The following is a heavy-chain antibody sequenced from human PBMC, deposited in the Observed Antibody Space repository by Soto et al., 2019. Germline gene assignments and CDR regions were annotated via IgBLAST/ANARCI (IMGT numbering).Heavy chain of an antibody. V-gene: IGHV1-2*02. J-gene: IGHJ4*02. Sequence: ASVKVSCKASGYTFTGYYVHWVRQAPGQGLEWMGWINPNSGGTNYAQKFQGRVTMTRDTSISTAYMELSRLRSDDTAVYYCASLSESSGWHTNFDYWGQGTLVTVSS. CDR2: INPNSGGT. CDR1: GYTFTGYY. D-gene: IGHD6-19*01. CDR3: ASLSESSGWHTNFDY.